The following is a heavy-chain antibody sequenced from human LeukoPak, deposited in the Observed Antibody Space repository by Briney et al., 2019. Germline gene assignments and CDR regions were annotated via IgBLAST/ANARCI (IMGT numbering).Heavy chain of an antibody. Sequence: SETLSLTCTVSGGSISSYYWSWIRQPPGKGLEWIGYIYYSGSTNYNPSLKSRVTISVDTSKNQFSLKLSSVTAADTAVYYCARGSYSSSWYAYNWFDPWGQGTLVTVPS. V-gene: IGHV4-59*01. J-gene: IGHJ5*02. CDR3: ARGSYSSSWYAYNWFDP. D-gene: IGHD6-13*01. CDR1: GGSISSYY. CDR2: IYYSGST.